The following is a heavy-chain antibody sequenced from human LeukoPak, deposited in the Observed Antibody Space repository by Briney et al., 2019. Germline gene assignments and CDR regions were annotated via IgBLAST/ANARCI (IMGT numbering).Heavy chain of an antibody. D-gene: IGHD6-13*01. J-gene: IGHJ3*02. CDR1: GFTFSSYG. CDR3: AKDGAAAGKNDAFDI. Sequence: GGSLRLSCAASGFTFSSYGMHWVRQAPGKGLEWVAFIRYDGSNKYYADSVKGRFTTSRDNSKNTLYLQMNSLRAEDTAVYYCAKDGAAAGKNDAFDIWGQGTMVTVSS. CDR2: IRYDGSNK. V-gene: IGHV3-30*02.